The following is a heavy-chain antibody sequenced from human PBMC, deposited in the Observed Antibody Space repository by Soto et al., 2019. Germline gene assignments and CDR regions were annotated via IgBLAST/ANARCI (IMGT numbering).Heavy chain of an antibody. CDR3: ARDLPRMDV. Sequence: QVQLVQSGAEVTKPGASVKVSCKASGYTFSSYFISWVRQAPGQGLEWMGWISSYYGNTNYAQKLQGRVTTTTDTSTSTAYMEVRSLGSYDTPVYYCARDLPRMDVWGQGTTVTVSS. CDR2: ISSYYGNT. V-gene: IGHV1-18*01. J-gene: IGHJ6*02. CDR1: GYTFSSYF.